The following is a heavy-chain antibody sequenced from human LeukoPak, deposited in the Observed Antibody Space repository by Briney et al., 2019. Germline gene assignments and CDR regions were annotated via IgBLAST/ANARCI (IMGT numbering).Heavy chain of an antibody. CDR1: GFTFSSYA. J-gene: IGHJ3*02. Sequence: GGSLRLSCAASGFTFSSYAMSWVRQAPGKGLEWVSAISGSGGSTYYADSVKGRFTISRDNSKNTLYLQMSSLRAEDTAVYYCAKDTRGFRELLRLGAFDIWGQGTMVTVSS. D-gene: IGHD3-10*01. CDR3: AKDTRGFRELLRLGAFDI. CDR2: ISGSGGST. V-gene: IGHV3-23*01.